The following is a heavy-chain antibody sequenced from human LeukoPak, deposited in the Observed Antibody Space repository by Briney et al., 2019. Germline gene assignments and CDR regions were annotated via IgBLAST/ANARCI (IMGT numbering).Heavy chain of an antibody. Sequence: GGSLRLSCAASGFTFSSYGMSWVRQAPGKGLEWVSVIYSGGSTYHAESVKGRFTISRDNSKNTLYLQMNSLRVEDTAVYYCAAPPHYDSSGYYYSWGQGTLVTVSS. V-gene: IGHV3-66*01. CDR1: GFTFSSYG. D-gene: IGHD3-22*01. CDR3: AAPPHYDSSGYYYS. CDR2: IYSGGST. J-gene: IGHJ4*02.